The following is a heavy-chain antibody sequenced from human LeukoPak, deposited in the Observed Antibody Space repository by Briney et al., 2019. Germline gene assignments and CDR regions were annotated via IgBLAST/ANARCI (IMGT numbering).Heavy chain of an antibody. Sequence: GGSLRLSCAASEFSVGSNYMTWVRQAPGKGLEWVSLIYSGGSTYYADSVKGRFTISRDNSKNTLYLQMNSLRAEDTAVYYCARSFGRYYYDSSGYREPELDYWGQGTLVTVSS. D-gene: IGHD3-22*01. J-gene: IGHJ4*02. CDR2: IYSGGST. V-gene: IGHV3-66*01. CDR1: EFSVGSNY. CDR3: ARSFGRYYYDSSGYREPELDY.